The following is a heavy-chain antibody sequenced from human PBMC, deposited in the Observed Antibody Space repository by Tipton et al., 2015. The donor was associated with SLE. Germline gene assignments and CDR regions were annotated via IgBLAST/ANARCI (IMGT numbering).Heavy chain of an antibody. CDR3: ARSLEGVAWDY. V-gene: IGHV3-33*01. D-gene: IGHD6-13*01. J-gene: IGHJ4*02. CDR1: GFTFSSYG. CDR2: IWYDGSNK. Sequence: RSLRLSCAASGFTFSSYGMHWVRQAPGKGLEWVAVIWYDGSNKYYADSVKGRFTISRDNSKNTLYLQMNSLRAEDTAVYYCARSLEGVAWDYWGQGTLVTF.